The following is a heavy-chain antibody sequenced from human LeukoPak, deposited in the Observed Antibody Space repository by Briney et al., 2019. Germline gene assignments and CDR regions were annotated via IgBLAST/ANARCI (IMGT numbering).Heavy chain of an antibody. V-gene: IGHV3-49*04. J-gene: IGHJ4*02. CDR2: IRSKAYGGTT. Sequence: QAGGSLRLSCAASGFTFSSYEMNWVRQAPGKGLEWVGFIRSKAYGGTTEYAASVKGRFTISRDDSKSIAYLQMNSLKIEDTAVYYCTGSFGELTFFDYWGQGTLVTVSS. D-gene: IGHD3-10*01. CDR1: GFTFSSYE. CDR3: TGSFGELTFFDY.